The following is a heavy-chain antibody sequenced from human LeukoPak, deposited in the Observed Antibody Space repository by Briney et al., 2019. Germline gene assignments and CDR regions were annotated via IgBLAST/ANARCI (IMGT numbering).Heavy chain of an antibody. CDR2: IYHSGST. CDR1: GGSISSGSYS. V-gene: IGHV4-30-2*01. D-gene: IGHD4-11*01. CDR3: ARVVSNYYFDS. J-gene: IGHJ4*02. Sequence: PSETLSLTCAVSGGSISSGSYSWSWIRQPPGKGLEWIGYIYHSGSTYYNPSLKSRVTISVDRSKNQFSLNLSSVTAADTAVYYCARVVSNYYFDSWGQGTLVTVSS.